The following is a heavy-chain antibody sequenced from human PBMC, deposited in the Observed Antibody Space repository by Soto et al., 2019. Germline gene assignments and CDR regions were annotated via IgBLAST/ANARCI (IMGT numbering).Heavy chain of an antibody. Sequence: EVQVLESGGGLVQPGGSLRLSCVISRLTFSNYALNWVRQAPGKGLEWVSSISGSGDTTYYADSVKGQFTISRDNSKNTLYLQMNSLRVEDTALYYCAKADYSYSWAPGDYWGQGTLVTVSS. CDR3: AKADYSYSWAPGDY. D-gene: IGHD6-13*01. CDR2: ISGSGDTT. V-gene: IGHV3-23*01. CDR1: RLTFSNYA. J-gene: IGHJ4*02.